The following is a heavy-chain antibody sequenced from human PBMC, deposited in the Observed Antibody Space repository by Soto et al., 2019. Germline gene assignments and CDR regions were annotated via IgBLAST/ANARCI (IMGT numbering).Heavy chain of an antibody. CDR2: INNDGSGT. D-gene: IGHD3-3*01. CDR1: GFTFRNYW. J-gene: IGHJ4*02. CDR3: GSLFGF. Sequence: EVRLVESGGGLVQPGGSLRLSCAASGFTFRNYWLHWVRQVPGRGPVWVSGINNDGSGTFYADSVKGRFTISRDNAKNTLYLQMNSLRAEDTAVYYCGSLFGFWGQGTLVTVPS. V-gene: IGHV3-74*01.